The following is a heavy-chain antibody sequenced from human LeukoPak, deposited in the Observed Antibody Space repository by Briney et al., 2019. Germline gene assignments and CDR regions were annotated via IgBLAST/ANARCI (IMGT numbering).Heavy chain of an antibody. CDR2: VAGRGDVT. D-gene: IGHD6-19*01. CDR3: AREDRSSGFYGLDY. Sequence: GGSLRLSCAASGFTFRSYAMNWVRLAPGKGLEGVSSVAGRGDVTYYADSVKGRFTISRDNSKNTLYLQMNSLRAEDTAVYHCAREDRSSGFYGLDYWGQGTLVTVSS. CDR1: GFTFRSYA. J-gene: IGHJ4*02. V-gene: IGHV3-23*01.